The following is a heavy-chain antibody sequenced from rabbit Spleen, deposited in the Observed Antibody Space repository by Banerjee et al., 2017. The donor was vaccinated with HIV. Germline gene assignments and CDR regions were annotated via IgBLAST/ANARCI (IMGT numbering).Heavy chain of an antibody. Sequence: QEQLEESGGDLVKPEGSLTLTCKASGFSFSGSYWICWVRQAPGKGLEWIACIYAGFSGTTYYVSWAKGRFTISKTSSTTVTLQMTSLTAADTATYFCARASNGVYCDMDLWGPGTLVTVS. CDR1: GFSFSGSYW. D-gene: IGHD1-1*01. CDR2: IYAGFSGTT. V-gene: IGHV1S45*01. CDR3: ARASNGVYCDMDL. J-gene: IGHJ6*01.